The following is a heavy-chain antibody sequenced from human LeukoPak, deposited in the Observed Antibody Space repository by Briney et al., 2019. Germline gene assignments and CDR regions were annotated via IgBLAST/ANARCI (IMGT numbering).Heavy chain of an antibody. J-gene: IGHJ4*02. V-gene: IGHV1-24*01. CDR1: GYTLTELS. CDR3: ATAVGATTGVDY. Sequence: ASVKVSCKVSGYTLTELSMHWVRQAPGKGLEWMGGFDPEDGEAIYAQKFQGRVTMTEDTSTDTAYMKVSSLRSEDSAVYYCATAVGATTGVDYWGQGTLVTVSS. CDR2: FDPEDGEA. D-gene: IGHD1-26*01.